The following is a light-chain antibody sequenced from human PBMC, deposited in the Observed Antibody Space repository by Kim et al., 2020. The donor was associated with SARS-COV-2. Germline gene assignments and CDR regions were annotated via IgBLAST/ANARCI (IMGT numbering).Light chain of an antibody. J-gene: IGLJ3*02. CDR2: GNT. CDR1: SSNIGAGYD. CDR3: QSYDSSLSVWV. Sequence: QSVLTQPPSMTGAPGQRYTISCAGSSSNIGAGYDVHWYQQLPGTAPKLLIYGNTNRPSGVPDRFSASKSGTSASLAITGLQAEDEADYYCQSYDSSLSVWVFGGGTQLTVL. V-gene: IGLV1-40*01.